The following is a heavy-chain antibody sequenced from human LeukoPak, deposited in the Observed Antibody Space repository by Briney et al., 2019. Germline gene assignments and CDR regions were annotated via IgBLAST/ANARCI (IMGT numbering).Heavy chain of an antibody. CDR3: ARDRIKAVRDYDILTGYVN. CDR2: INPDGSGT. V-gene: IGHV3-74*01. CDR1: GFTFSTYW. D-gene: IGHD3-9*01. J-gene: IGHJ4*02. Sequence: AGGSLRLSCAASGFTFSTYWMHWVRQGPGKGLVWVSRINPDGSGTSHADSVKGRFTISRDNAKNTLYLQMNSLRAEDTAVYYCARDRIKAVRDYDILTGYVNWGQGTLVTVSS.